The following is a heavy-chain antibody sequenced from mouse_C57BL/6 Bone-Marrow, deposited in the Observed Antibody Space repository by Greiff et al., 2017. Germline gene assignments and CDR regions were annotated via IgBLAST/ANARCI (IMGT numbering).Heavy chain of an antibody. CDR1: GYTFTSYW. V-gene: IGHV1-50*01. CDR2: IDPSASYN. CDR3: ARSGSAY. D-gene: IGHD3-2*02. J-gene: IGHJ3*01. Sequence: QVQLKQPGAELVKPGASVKLSCKASGYTFTSYWMQWVKQRPGQGLEWIGEIDPSASYNNYNQKLKGKATLTVDTSSSTAYMQLSSLTSEDSAVYYCARSGSAYCGQGTLGTVSA.